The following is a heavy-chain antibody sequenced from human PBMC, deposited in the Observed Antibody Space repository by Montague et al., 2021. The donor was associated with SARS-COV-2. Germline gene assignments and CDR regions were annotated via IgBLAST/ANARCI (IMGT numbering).Heavy chain of an antibody. D-gene: IGHD2-2*01. CDR1: GFSLSTSGMC. J-gene: IGHJ4*02. CDR2: IDWDDDK. V-gene: IGHV2-70*11. CDR3: ARMDAGPTSYDY. Sequence: VKPTQTLTLTCTLSGFSLSTSGMCVSWIRQPPGKALEWLARIDWDDDKYYSTSLKTRLTISKDTSKNQVVLTMTNMDPVDTATYYCARMDAGPTSYDYWGQGTLVTVSS.